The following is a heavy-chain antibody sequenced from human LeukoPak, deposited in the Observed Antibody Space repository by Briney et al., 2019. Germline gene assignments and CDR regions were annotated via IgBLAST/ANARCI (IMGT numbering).Heavy chain of an antibody. V-gene: IGHV3-53*05. Sequence: GESLRLSCAASGFSVSNKYMSWVRQAPGKGLEWVSVIYTGGDTYYADSVRGRFTISRDNSKNTVNLQMNSLRSDDTAVYYCAGTVVYDLPAGLGMDVWGQGTTVTVSS. CDR1: GFSVSNKY. CDR2: IYTGGDT. J-gene: IGHJ6*02. D-gene: IGHD3-3*01. CDR3: AGTVVYDLPAGLGMDV.